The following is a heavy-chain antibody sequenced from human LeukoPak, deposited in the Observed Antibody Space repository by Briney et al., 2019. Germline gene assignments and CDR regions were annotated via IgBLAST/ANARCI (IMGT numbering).Heavy chain of an antibody. CDR2: ISWNSGSI. CDR1: GFTFDDYA. CDR3: AKDFGIAVAKFQH. J-gene: IGHJ1*01. V-gene: IGHV3-9*01. Sequence: PGRSLRLSCAASGFTFDDYAMHWVRQAPGKGLEWVSGISWNSGSIGYADSVKGRFTISRDNAKNSLYLQMNSLRAEDTALYYCAKDFGIAVAKFQHWGQGTLVTVSS. D-gene: IGHD6-19*01.